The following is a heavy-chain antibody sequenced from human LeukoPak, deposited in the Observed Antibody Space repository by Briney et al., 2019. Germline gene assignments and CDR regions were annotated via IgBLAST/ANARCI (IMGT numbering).Heavy chain of an antibody. J-gene: IGHJ4*02. Sequence: GGSLRLSCAASGFTFSTYWTSWVRQAPGKGPEWVANIKEDGSEKYYVDSVKGRFTVSRDSAKNSLYLQMNSLSPEDTAVYYCARVRYCDSTSCYFADYWGQGTLVTVSS. CDR1: GFTFSTYW. V-gene: IGHV3-7*04. CDR3: ARVRYCDSTSCYFADY. D-gene: IGHD2-2*01. CDR2: IKEDGSEK.